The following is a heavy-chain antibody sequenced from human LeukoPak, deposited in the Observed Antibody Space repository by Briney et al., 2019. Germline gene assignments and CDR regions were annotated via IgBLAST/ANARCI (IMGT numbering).Heavy chain of an antibody. V-gene: IGHV3-23*01. Sequence: GGSLRLSCAASGFTFSSYAMSWVRQAPGKGLEWVSAISGSGGSTYYADSVKGRFTISRDNPKNTLYLQMNSLRAEDTAVYYCAKDPVLTVAEYFQHWGQGTLVTVSS. D-gene: IGHD2/OR15-2a*01. J-gene: IGHJ1*01. CDR1: GFTFSSYA. CDR3: AKDPVLTVAEYFQH. CDR2: ISGSGGST.